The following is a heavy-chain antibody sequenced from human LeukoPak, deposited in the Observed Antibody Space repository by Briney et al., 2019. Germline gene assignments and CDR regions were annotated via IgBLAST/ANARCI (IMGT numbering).Heavy chain of an antibody. V-gene: IGHV3-23*01. CDR1: GFTFSRNA. CDR2: IGSDDNT. J-gene: IGHJ4*02. D-gene: IGHD5-24*01. Sequence: QPGGSLRLSCAASGFTFSRNAMAWVRQAPGKGLEWVAGIGSDDNTHYAESVRGRFTISRDISKNTVSLQMSSLRAEDTAVYYCAKDGASVMATIYGGTYYFDYWGQGTLVTVSS. CDR3: AKDGASVMATIYGGTYYFDY.